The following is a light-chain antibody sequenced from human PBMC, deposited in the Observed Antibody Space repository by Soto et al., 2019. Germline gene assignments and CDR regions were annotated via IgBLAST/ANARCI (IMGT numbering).Light chain of an antibody. CDR3: QSYDSSLTGSYV. V-gene: IGLV1-40*01. Sequence: QSVLTQPPSASGTPGQRVTISCSGSSSNIGNYDVHWYQQLPGTAPKLLVYGDNSRPSGVPDRFSASKSGTSASLAITGLQAEDEADYYCQSYDSSLTGSYVFGTGTKVTVL. CDR1: SSNIGNYD. CDR2: GDN. J-gene: IGLJ1*01.